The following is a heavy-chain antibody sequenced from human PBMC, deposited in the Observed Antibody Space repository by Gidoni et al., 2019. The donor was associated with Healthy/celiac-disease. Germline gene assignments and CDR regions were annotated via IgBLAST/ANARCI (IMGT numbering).Heavy chain of an antibody. V-gene: IGHV1-18*01. Sequence: QVQLVQSGAEVKKPGASVKVSCKASGYTFQQNASSMCVPDQDTNYAQKLQGRVTMTTDTSTSTAYMELRSLRSDDTAVYYCARDQGYSYGPYYFDYWGQGTLVTVSS. J-gene: IGHJ4*02. CDR3: ARDQGYSYGPYYFDY. D-gene: IGHD5-18*01. CDR1: GYTF. CDR2: QDT.